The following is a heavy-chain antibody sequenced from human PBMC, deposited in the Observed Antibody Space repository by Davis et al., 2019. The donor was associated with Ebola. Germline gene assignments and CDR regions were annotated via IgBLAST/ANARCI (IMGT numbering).Heavy chain of an antibody. J-gene: IGHJ4*02. Sequence: ASVKVSCKASGYTFTSYYMHWVRQAPGQGLEWMGRINPHSGGTNSAQKFQGRVTMTRDTSISTAYMEVSRLRSDDTAVYYCARDSMLGSWYYWGQGTLVAVSS. CDR3: ARDSMLGSWYY. D-gene: IGHD6-13*01. CDR2: INPHSGGT. CDR1: GYTFTSYY. V-gene: IGHV1-2*06.